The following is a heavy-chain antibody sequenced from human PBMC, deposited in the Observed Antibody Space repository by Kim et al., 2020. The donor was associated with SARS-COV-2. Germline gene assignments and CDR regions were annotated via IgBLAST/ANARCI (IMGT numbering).Heavy chain of an antibody. CDR3: ARSAFPTYYYDSSGYYYDY. Sequence: SETLSLTCTVSGGSISSYYWSWIRQPPGKGLEWIGYIYYSGSTNYNPSLKSRVTISVDTSKNQFSLKLSSVTAADTAVYYCARSAFPTYYYDSSGYYYDYWGQGTLVTVSS. CDR2: IYYSGST. V-gene: IGHV4-59*13. CDR1: GGSISSYY. J-gene: IGHJ4*02. D-gene: IGHD3-22*01.